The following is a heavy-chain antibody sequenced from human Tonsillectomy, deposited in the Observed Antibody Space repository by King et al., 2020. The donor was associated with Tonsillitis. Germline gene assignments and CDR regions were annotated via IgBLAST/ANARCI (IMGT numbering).Heavy chain of an antibody. Sequence: QLQESGPGLVKPSQTLSLTCTVSGGSISSGGYYWSWIRQHPGKGLEWIGYIYYSGSTYYNPSLKSRVTISVDTSKNQFSLKLSSVTAADTAVYYCARGVTIFGVDEYYYYGMDVWGEGTTVTVSS. V-gene: IGHV4-31*03. D-gene: IGHD3-3*01. J-gene: IGHJ6*04. CDR1: GGSISSGGYY. CDR2: IYYSGST. CDR3: ARGVTIFGVDEYYYYGMDV.